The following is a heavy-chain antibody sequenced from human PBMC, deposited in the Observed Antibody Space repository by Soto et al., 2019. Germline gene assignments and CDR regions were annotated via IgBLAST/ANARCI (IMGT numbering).Heavy chain of an antibody. Sequence: QVLLQESGPGLVKSSQTLSLTCTVSGGSISSGDYSWSWVRQSPGKGLEWIGHIYNSGITYYNPSLKSRVVISIDTSRNQFSLRLNSLTAADRAVYFCARGVTVFGLVSRFWFDPWGQGPWSPSPQ. CDR1: GGSISSGDYS. CDR3: ARGVTVFGLVSRFWFDP. J-gene: IGHJ5*02. D-gene: IGHD3-3*01. V-gene: IGHV4-30-4*01. CDR2: IYNSGIT.